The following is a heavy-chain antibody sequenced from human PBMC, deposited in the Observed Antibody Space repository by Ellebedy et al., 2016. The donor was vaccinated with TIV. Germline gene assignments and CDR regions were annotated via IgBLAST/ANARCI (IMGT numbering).Heavy chain of an antibody. Sequence: GGSLRLXXAASGFTFSSNGMYWVRKAPGKGLEWASSISTGGRYIYYADSVKGRFTISRDNAKNSVYLQMNNLRAKDTAVFYCARDRGDSRGDFDYWGQGTRVTVSS. CDR2: ISTGGRYI. D-gene: IGHD2-21*02. CDR3: ARDRGDSRGDFDY. V-gene: IGHV3-21*01. J-gene: IGHJ4*02. CDR1: GFTFSSNG.